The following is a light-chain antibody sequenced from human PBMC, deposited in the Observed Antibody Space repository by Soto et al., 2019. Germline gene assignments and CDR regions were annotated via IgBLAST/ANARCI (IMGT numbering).Light chain of an antibody. V-gene: IGLV2-14*03. Sequence: QSALTQPASVSGSSGQSITISCTGTSSDVGTYNSVSWYQQHPGKAPKLIIYDVNNRPSGVSNRFSGFKSGNTASLTISGLQAEDEADYFCSSPTSSTTLGFGGGTKVTVL. CDR1: SSDVGTYNS. CDR3: SSPTSSTTLG. CDR2: DVN. J-gene: IGLJ2*01.